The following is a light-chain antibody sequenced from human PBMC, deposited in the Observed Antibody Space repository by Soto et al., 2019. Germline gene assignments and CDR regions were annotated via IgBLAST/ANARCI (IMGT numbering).Light chain of an antibody. CDR3: QQLNSYLL. J-gene: IGKJ4*01. CDR2: AAS. V-gene: IGKV1-9*01. CDR1: QGISSY. Sequence: DIPLTQSPSFLSASLGDRVTITFRASQGISSYLAWYQQKPGKAPKLLIYAASTLQSGVPSRLSGSGSGTDFTLTISSLQPEDFATYYCQQLNSYLLFGGGTKVDIK.